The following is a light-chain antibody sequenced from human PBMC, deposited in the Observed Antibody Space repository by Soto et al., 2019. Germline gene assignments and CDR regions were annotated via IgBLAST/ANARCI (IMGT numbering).Light chain of an antibody. V-gene: IGKV1-39*01. CDR1: QIVRSN. J-gene: IGKJ2*01. CDR2: AAS. Sequence: DIQMTQSPSSLSASVGDRVTITCRASQIVRSNLNWYQQKPGKVPELLIYAASTLQPGVPSRFRGSGSGTDFTLTVSSLQPEAFATYHCQQTFSRPYTFGQGTKLE. CDR3: QQTFSRPYT.